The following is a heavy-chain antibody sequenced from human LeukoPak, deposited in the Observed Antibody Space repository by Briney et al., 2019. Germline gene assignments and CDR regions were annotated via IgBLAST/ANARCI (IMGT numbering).Heavy chain of an antibody. CDR2: IYYSGST. V-gene: IGHV4-39*07. Sequence: PSETLSLTCTVSGGSISSSSYYWGWIRQPPGKGLEWIGSIYYSGSTYYNPSLKSRVTISVDTSKNQFSLKLSSVTAADTAVYYCARASMFGYSSSWNVDYWGQGTLVTVSS. D-gene: IGHD6-13*01. J-gene: IGHJ4*02. CDR3: ARASMFGYSSSWNVDY. CDR1: GGSISSSSYY.